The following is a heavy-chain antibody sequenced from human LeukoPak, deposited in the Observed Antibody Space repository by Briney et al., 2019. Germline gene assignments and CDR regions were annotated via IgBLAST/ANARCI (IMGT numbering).Heavy chain of an antibody. V-gene: IGHV3-9*01. J-gene: IGHJ4*02. D-gene: IGHD6-13*01. CDR3: AKDAYSSSQYYFDY. Sequence: GGSLRLSCAASGFTFSSYAMTWVRQAPGKGLEWVSGISWNSGSIGYADSVKGRFTISRDNAKNSLYLQMNSLRAEDTALYYCAKDAYSSSQYYFDYWGQGTLVTVSS. CDR1: GFTFSSYA. CDR2: ISWNSGSI.